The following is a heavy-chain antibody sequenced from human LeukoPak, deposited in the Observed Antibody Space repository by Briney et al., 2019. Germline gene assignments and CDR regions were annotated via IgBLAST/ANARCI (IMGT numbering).Heavy chain of an antibody. CDR2: IYSGGST. CDR3: ARGSTEFDY. V-gene: IGHV3-53*01. J-gene: IGHJ4*02. Sequence: PGGSLRLSCAASGFTFSSYWMNWARQAPGKGLEWVSVIYSGGSTYYADSMKGRFTISRDNSKNTLYLQMNSLRAEDTAVYYCARGSTEFDYWGQGTLVTVSS. CDR1: GFTFSSYW.